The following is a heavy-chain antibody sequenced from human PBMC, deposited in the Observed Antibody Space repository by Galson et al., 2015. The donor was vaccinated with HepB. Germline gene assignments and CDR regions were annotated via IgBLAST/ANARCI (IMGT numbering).Heavy chain of an antibody. CDR3: ARIKSAQSTGDAFDI. V-gene: IGHV3-30-3*01. CDR2: MSYDGNNK. Sequence: SLRLSCAVSGFTLNNYAMYWVRQAPVKGLEWVAVMSYDGNNKYYADSVKGRFTISRDISKNTLYLQMDSLRPEDTAVYYCARIKSAQSTGDAFDIWGQGTMVTVSS. CDR1: GFTLNNYA. J-gene: IGHJ3*02.